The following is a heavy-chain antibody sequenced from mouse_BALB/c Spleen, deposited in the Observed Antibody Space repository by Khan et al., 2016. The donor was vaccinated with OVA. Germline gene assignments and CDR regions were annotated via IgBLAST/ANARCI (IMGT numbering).Heavy chain of an antibody. V-gene: IGHV3-2*02. CDR1: GYSITSGYG. J-gene: IGHJ2*01. CDR2: TSYSGST. CDR3: AKTARIKY. Sequence: EVQLQEPGPGLVKPSQSLSLTCTVTGYSITSGYGWNWIRQFPGNKQEWMGYTSYSGSTNYNPSLKSRIPITRNTTKNPSFLQLNSVTTVDIATYYCAKTARIKYWGQGTTLTVSS. D-gene: IGHD1-2*01.